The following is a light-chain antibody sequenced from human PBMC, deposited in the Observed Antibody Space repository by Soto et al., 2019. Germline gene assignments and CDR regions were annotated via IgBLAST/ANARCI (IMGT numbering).Light chain of an antibody. CDR2: EAS. CDR3: QQYNKWPPLT. CDR1: QSLTSN. Sequence: EIVMTQSPATLSLSPGERATLSCRASQSLTSNLAWYQQKPGQAPRLLIYEASTRATGIPARFSGSGSGTEFSLTISSLQPEDVTVYYCQQYNKWPPLTFGGGTKVEMK. V-gene: IGKV3-15*01. J-gene: IGKJ4*01.